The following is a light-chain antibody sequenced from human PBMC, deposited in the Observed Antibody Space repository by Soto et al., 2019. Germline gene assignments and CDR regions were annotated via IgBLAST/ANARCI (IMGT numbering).Light chain of an antibody. CDR1: QSVSSTY. J-gene: IGKJ5*01. CDR2: GPS. Sequence: EIVLTQSPGTLSLSRGERATLSCSASQSVSSTYLAWYQHKPGQAPRLLIYGPSSRAAGIPDRFSGSGSGTDFTLTISRLEPEDFAVYYCHQYGSSPRTFGQGTRLEI. CDR3: HQYGSSPRT. V-gene: IGKV3-20*01.